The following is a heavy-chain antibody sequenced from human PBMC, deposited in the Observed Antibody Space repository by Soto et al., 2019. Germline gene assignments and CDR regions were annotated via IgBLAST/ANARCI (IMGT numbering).Heavy chain of an antibody. CDR2: ISYGGST. Sequence: PSETLSLTCTVSGGSISSGNYYWSWIRQPPGKGLEWIGFISYGGSTYYSASLQSRVTMSVDTSKNQFSLNLSFVTAADTAVYYCARGIYEGSSGYYLDVWGQGNLVTVSS. CDR1: GGSISSGNYY. J-gene: IGHJ4*02. D-gene: IGHD3-22*01. CDR3: ARGIYEGSSGYYLDV. V-gene: IGHV4-30-4*01.